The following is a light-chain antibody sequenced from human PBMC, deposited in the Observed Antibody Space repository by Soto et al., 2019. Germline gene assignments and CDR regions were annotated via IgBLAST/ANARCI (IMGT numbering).Light chain of an antibody. CDR2: EVS. CDR1: SSDVGGYNY. V-gene: IGLV2-8*01. J-gene: IGLJ2*01. CDR3: CSYAGSDNLV. Sequence: QSALTQPPSASGSPGQSVTISCTGTSSDVGGYNYVSWYQHHPGKAPKLMIYEVSKRPSGVPDRFSGSKSGNTASLTVSGLPAEDEADYYCCSYAGSDNLVFGAGTKLTVL.